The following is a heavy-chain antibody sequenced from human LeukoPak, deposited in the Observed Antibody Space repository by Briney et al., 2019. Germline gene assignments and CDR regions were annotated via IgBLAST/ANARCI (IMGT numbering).Heavy chain of an antibody. D-gene: IGHD1-14*01. J-gene: IGHJ5*02. CDR3: VRGFVSDRPDRPVP. CDR2: INHSGST. Sequence: SETLSLTCAVYGGSFSGYYWSWIRQPPGKGLEWIGEINHSGSTNYNPSLKSRVTISVDTSKNQFSLKLSSVTAADTAVYYCVRGFVSDRPDRPVPWGQGTLVTVSS. CDR1: GGSFSGYY. V-gene: IGHV4-34*01.